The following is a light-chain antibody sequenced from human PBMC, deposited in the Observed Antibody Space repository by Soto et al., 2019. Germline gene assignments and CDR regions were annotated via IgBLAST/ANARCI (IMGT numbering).Light chain of an antibody. CDR2: DAS. Sequence: EIVLTQSPATLSLSPGERATLSCRASQSVSSYLAWYQQKPGQAPRLLIYDASNRATGIPARFSGSGSGTDCTLTISSLEPEDFAVYYWQQRSNWPPTFGQGTKVEIK. V-gene: IGKV3-11*01. CDR3: QQRSNWPPT. J-gene: IGKJ1*01. CDR1: QSVSSY.